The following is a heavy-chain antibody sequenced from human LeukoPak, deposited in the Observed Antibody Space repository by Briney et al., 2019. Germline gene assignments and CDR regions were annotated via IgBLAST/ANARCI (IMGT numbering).Heavy chain of an antibody. CDR1: GLTFSGYW. CDR2: IKPDGSEK. V-gene: IGHV3-7*04. J-gene: IGHJ4*02. CDR3: ARGSGDY. Sequence: GGSLRLSCAASGLTFSGYWMNWVRRAPGKGLEWVASIKPDGSEKYYVDSVKGRFTISRDNAKKSLYLQMTSLRDEDTAVYYCARGSGDYSGQGTLVTVSS.